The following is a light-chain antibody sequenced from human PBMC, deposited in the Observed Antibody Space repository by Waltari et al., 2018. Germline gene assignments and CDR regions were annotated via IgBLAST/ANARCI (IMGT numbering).Light chain of an antibody. CDR2: SNN. Sequence: QSVLTQSPSASGTPGQRVTISCPGSSSNIGSNTVNWYQQLPGTAPKLLIYSNNQRPSGVPDRFSGSKSGTSASLAISGLQSEDEADYYCATWDDSFNGPMFGGGTKLTVL. V-gene: IGLV1-44*01. CDR1: SSNIGSNT. J-gene: IGLJ3*02. CDR3: ATWDDSFNGPM.